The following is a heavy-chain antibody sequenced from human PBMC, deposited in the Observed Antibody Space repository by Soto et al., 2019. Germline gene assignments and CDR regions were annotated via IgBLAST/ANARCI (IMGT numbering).Heavy chain of an antibody. CDR1: GGSISSYY. CDR2: IYYSGST. D-gene: IGHD3-3*01. J-gene: IGHJ5*02. V-gene: IGHV4-59*01. CDR3: ARNAVYDFWSGYHNNCFDP. Sequence: SETLSLTCTVSGGSISSYYWSWIRQPPGKGLEWIGYIYYSGSTTYNPSLKSRVTISVDTSKNQFSLKLSSVTAADTAVYYCARNAVYDFWSGYHNNCFDPWGQGTLVTVSS.